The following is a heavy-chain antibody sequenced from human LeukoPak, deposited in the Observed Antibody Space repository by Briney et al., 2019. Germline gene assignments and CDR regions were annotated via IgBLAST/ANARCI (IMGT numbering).Heavy chain of an antibody. CDR1: GFTFSSYW. Sequence: GGSLRLSCAASGFTFSSYWMSWVRQAPGKGLEWVANIKEDGSEKHYANSVEGRFTIARDNAKDSVYLEMHSVRPEDMAVYFCARGGYYDGSGYYYALNFWGPGTLVTVSS. D-gene: IGHD3-22*01. V-gene: IGHV3-7*05. CDR3: ARGGYYDGSGYYYALNF. CDR2: IKEDGSEK. J-gene: IGHJ4*02.